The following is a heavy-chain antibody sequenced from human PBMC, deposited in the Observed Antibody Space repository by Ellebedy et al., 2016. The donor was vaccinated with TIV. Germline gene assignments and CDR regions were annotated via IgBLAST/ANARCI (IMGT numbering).Heavy chain of an antibody. D-gene: IGHD3-22*01. Sequence: PGGSLRPSCAASGFTFSSYAMSWVRQAPGKGLEWVSAISGSGGSTYYADSVKGRFTISRDNSKNTLYLQMNSLRAEDTAVYYCAKDDYYDSSGYFDYWGQGTLVTVSS. J-gene: IGHJ4*02. CDR2: ISGSGGST. CDR1: GFTFSSYA. CDR3: AKDDYYDSSGYFDY. V-gene: IGHV3-23*01.